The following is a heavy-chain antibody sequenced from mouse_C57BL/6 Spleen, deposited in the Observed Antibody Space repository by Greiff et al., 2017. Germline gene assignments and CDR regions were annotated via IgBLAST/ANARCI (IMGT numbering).Heavy chain of an antibody. CDR1: GYTFTSYW. Sequence: QVQLQQPGAELVKPGASVKLSCTASGYTFTSYWMQWVKQRPGQGLEWIGEIDPSDSYTNYNQKFKGRATLTVDTSSSTAYMQLSSLTSEDSAVYYCARRDDYLDDWGQGTTRTVSS. V-gene: IGHV1-50*01. D-gene: IGHD2-4*01. CDR2: IDPSDSYT. J-gene: IGHJ2*01. CDR3: ARRDDYLDD.